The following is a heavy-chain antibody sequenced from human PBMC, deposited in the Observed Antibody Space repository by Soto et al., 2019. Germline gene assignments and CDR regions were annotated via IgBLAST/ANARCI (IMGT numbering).Heavy chain of an antibody. D-gene: IGHD3-10*01. CDR3: AKDRGVVYYTEYSFDY. J-gene: IGHJ4*02. CDR1: GFTLSSYG. CDR2: IPYNGTNT. V-gene: IGHV3-30*02. Sequence: PGGSLSLACAAYGFTLSSYGMQWVRQAPGKGLKGVSFIPYNGTNTYYAHSVKGRFTISRDNSKNTLYLQMNSLRAEDTAVYYCAKDRGVVYYTEYSFDYWGQGTLVTVSS.